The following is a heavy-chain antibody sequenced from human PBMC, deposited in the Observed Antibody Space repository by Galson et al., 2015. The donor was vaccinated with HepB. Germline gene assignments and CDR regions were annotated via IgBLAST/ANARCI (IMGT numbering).Heavy chain of an antibody. CDR3: ARGKHYYDSSGYHY. V-gene: IGHV3-30-3*01. CDR2: ISYDGSNK. Sequence: SLRLSCAASGFTFSSYAMHWVRQAPGKGLEWVAVISYDGSNKYYADSVKGRFTISRDNSRNTLYLQMNSLRAEDTAVYYCARGKHYYDSSGYHYWGQGTLVTVSS. J-gene: IGHJ4*02. D-gene: IGHD3-22*01. CDR1: GFTFSSYA.